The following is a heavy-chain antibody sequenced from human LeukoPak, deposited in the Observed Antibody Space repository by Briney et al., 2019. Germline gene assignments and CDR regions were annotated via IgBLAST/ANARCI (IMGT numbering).Heavy chain of an antibody. Sequence: SETLSLTCTVSGGSISSYYWSWIRQPPGKGLEWIGYIYYSGSTNYNPSLKSRVTISVDTSKNQFSLKLSSVTAADTAVYYCARGGFDYWGQGTLVTVSS. J-gene: IGHJ4*02. CDR2: IYYSGST. CDR3: ARGGFDY. CDR1: GGSISSYY. V-gene: IGHV4-59*12.